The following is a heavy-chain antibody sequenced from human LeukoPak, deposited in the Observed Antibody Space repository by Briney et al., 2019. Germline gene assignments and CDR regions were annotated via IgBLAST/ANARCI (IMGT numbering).Heavy chain of an antibody. V-gene: IGHV4-39*07. J-gene: IGHJ4*02. CDR3: ARVRLYYHDSSGVVGY. CDR1: GGSISSSSYY. Sequence: PSETLSLTCTVSGGSISSSSYYWGWIRQPPGKGLEWIGSIYYSGSTYYNPSLKSRVTISVDTSKNQFSLTLSSVTAADTAVYYCARVRLYYHDSSGVVGYWGQGTPVTVSS. D-gene: IGHD3-22*01. CDR2: IYYSGST.